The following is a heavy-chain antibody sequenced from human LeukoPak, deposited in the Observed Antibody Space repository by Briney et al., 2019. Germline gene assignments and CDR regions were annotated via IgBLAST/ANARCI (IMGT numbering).Heavy chain of an antibody. Sequence: ASVKVSCKASGYTFTGYYMHWVRQAPGQGLEWMGWINPNSGGTNYAQKFQGRVTMTRDTSISTAYMELSSLRSEDTAVYYCATSLRYYDSSGYYYRASLGDYWGQGTLVTVSS. CDR1: GYTFTGYY. CDR3: ATSLRYYDSSGYYYRASLGDY. J-gene: IGHJ4*02. CDR2: INPNSGGT. D-gene: IGHD3-22*01. V-gene: IGHV1-2*02.